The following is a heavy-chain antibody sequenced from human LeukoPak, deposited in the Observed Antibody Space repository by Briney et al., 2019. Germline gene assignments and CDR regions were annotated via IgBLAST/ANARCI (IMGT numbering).Heavy chain of an antibody. CDR2: IYGGGST. CDR3: ANIYPRNDYVEY. J-gene: IGHJ4*02. D-gene: IGHD3-9*01. Sequence: PGGSLRLSCAASGFTVSSNYMSWVRQAPGKGLEWVSIIYGGGSTYYADSVKGRFTISRDNSKNTLSLQMNSLRAGDTAVYYCANIYPRNDYVEYWGQGTLVTVSS. CDR1: GFTVSSNY. V-gene: IGHV3-53*01.